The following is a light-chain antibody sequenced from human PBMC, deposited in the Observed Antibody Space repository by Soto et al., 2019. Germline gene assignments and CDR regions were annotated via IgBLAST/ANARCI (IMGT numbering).Light chain of an antibody. V-gene: IGLV2-11*01. CDR1: SSDVGGYNY. J-gene: IGLJ1*01. Sequence: QSALTQPRSLSGSPGQSVTISGTGTSSDVGGYNYVSWYQQYPGKAPKVMIYAVTRRPSGVPDRISGSKSGNTASLTISGLQAEDEADYYCCSYAGSYTHYVFGTGTKVTVL. CDR2: AVT. CDR3: CSYAGSYTHYV.